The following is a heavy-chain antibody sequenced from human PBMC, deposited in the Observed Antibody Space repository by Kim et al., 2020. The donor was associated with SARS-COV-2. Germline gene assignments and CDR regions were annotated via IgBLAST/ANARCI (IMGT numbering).Heavy chain of an antibody. CDR3: ARQIGYSSSWYYYYYG. CDR2: IYYSGST. V-gene: IGHV4-39*01. J-gene: IGHJ6*01. Sequence: SETLSLTCTVSGGSISSSSYYWGWIRQPPGKGLEWIGSIYYSGSTYYNPSLKSRVTISVDTSKNQFSLKLSSVTAADTAVYYCARQIGYSSSWYYYYYG. D-gene: IGHD6-13*01. CDR1: GGSISSSSYY.